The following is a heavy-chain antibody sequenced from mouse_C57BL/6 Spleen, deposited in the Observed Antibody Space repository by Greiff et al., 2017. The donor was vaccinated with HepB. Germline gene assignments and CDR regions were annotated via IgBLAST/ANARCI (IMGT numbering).Heavy chain of an antibody. V-gene: IGHV5-4*01. CDR2: ISDGGSYT. CDR3: AREGGNYDYGAWFAY. CDR1: GFTFSSYA. D-gene: IGHD2-4*01. J-gene: IGHJ3*01. Sequence: EVKLMESGGGLVKPGGSLKLSCAASGFTFSSYAMSWVRQTPEKRLEWVATISDGGSYTYYPDNVKGRFTISRDNAKNNLYLQMSHLKSEDTAMYYCAREGGNYDYGAWFAYWGQGTLVTVSA.